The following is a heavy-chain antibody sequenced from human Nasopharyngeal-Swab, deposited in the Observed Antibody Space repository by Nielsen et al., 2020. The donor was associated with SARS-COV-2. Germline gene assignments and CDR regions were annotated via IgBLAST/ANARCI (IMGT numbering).Heavy chain of an antibody. J-gene: IGHJ5*02. CDR1: GGSISSSSYY. Sequence: SETLSLTCTVSGGSISSSSYYWSWIRQPPGKGLEWIGYIYYSGSTNYNPSLKSRVTISVDTSKNQFSLKLSSVTAADTAVYYCARDPGYSYFNWFDPWGQGTLVTVSS. CDR3: ARDPGYSYFNWFDP. CDR2: IYYSGST. V-gene: IGHV4-61*01. D-gene: IGHD5-18*01.